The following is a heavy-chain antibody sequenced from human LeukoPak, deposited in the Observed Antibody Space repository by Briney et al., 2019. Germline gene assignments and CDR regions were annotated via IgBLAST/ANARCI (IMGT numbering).Heavy chain of an antibody. CDR2: IKTDGSEK. Sequence: GGSLRLSCEGSGFTFSNYWMGWVRQAPGKGLQWVANIKTDGSEKYYVDSVKGRFTISRDNAKNSLYLQMNSLRAEDTAVYYCARKTDSSGSGDYWGQGTLVTVSS. CDR1: GFTFSNYW. D-gene: IGHD3-22*01. CDR3: ARKTDSSGSGDY. V-gene: IGHV3-7*01. J-gene: IGHJ4*02.